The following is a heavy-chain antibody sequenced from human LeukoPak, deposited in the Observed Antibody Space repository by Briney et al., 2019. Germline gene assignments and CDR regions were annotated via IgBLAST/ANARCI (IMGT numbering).Heavy chain of an antibody. CDR1: ADSFSSHY. CDR2: ISYIGST. CDR3: ARDLVTVTKGFDI. Sequence: SETLSLTCAVSADSFSSHYWTWIRQPPGKGLAWIGYISYIGSTNYNPSLKSRVTISIDTSKNQFSLKLTSVTAADTAVYYCARDLVTVTKGFDIWGQGTMVSVSS. V-gene: IGHV4-59*11. D-gene: IGHD4-17*01. J-gene: IGHJ3*02.